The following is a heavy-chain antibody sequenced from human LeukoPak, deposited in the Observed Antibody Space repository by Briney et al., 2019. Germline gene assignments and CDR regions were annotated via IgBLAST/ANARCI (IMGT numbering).Heavy chain of an antibody. J-gene: IGHJ4*02. V-gene: IGHV3-30*14. CDR2: ILYDGSNK. D-gene: IGHD2/OR15-2a*01. CDR1: GFTLSSYI. Sequence: GGSLRLSCAASGFTLSSYIMHWVRQAPGKGLEWVAVILYDGSNKYYADTVKGRFTISRDNSKNTVDPLVNSLRAEDTAVYYCARVWELSYDYWGQGTLVTVSS. CDR3: ARVWELSYDY.